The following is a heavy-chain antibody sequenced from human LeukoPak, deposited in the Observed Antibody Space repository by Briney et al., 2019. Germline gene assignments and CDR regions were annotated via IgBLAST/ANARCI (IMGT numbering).Heavy chain of an antibody. Sequence: GGSLRLSCAASGFTFTTYSMNWIRQSPGKGLEWVSSITSPVGRIYYADSLKGRITISRDNARNSLYLQMNSLTAEDTAGYYCATDGRSSGWYGFDYWGLGTLVTVSS. CDR2: ITSPVGRI. V-gene: IGHV3-21*01. D-gene: IGHD6-19*01. J-gene: IGHJ4*02. CDR3: ATDGRSSGWYGFDY. CDR1: GFTFTTYS.